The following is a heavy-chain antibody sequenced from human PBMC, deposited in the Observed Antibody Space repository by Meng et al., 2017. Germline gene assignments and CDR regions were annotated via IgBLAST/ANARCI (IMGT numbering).Heavy chain of an antibody. D-gene: IGHD2-15*01. J-gene: IGHJ2*01. CDR3: ARASVGVYFDL. Sequence: EVQLVESGGGLVKPGGSLRLSCAASKFTFKDVWMSWVRQAPGKGLEWLGRIKSKTDGGTTDYAAPVKGRFIISRDDSKSTLYLQINSLKTEDTAVYYCARASVGVYFDLWGRGTLVTVSS. CDR2: IKSKTDGGTT. V-gene: IGHV3-15*01. CDR1: KFTFKDVW.